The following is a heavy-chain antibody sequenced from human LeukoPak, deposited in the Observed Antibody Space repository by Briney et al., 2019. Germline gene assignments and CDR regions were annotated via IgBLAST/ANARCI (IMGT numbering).Heavy chain of an antibody. D-gene: IGHD7-27*01. CDR3: ARDSTLGILRWYFDL. V-gene: IGHV4-61*02. CDR1: GGSISSGSYY. J-gene: IGHJ2*01. Sequence: PSETLSLTCTVSGGSISSGSYYWSWIRQPAGKGLEWIGRIYTSGSTNYNPSLKSRVTISVDTSKNQFSLKLSSVTAADTAVYYCARDSTLGILRWYFDLWGRGTLVTVSS. CDR2: IYTSGST.